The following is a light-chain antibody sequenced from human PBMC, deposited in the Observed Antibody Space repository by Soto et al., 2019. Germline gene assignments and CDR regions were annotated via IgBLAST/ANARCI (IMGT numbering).Light chain of an antibody. CDR3: SSFTSRFTFV. V-gene: IGLV2-14*01. J-gene: IGLJ1*01. Sequence: SVLTQPASFSGSPGQSIALSCPGTRSDVGAYNYVSWYQQHPGKAPKLMISEVTNRPSGVSDRFSGSKSGNTASLTISGLQAEDEADYYCSSFTSRFTFVFGTGTKGNVL. CDR2: EVT. CDR1: RSDVGAYNY.